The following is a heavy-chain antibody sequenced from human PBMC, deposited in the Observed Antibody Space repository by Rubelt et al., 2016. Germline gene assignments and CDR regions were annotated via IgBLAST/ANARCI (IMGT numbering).Heavy chain of an antibody. D-gene: IGHD6-19*01. Sequence: QLQLQESGPGLVRPSQTLSLTCTVSGGSINRGGYYWTWIRQHPEKRLEWIGHIYYTGVTSYNPSLQSRVSISIATSDNQFSLGLTSVTAADTASYYCVRDRGRSGWSYFDYWGQGILVAVSS. CDR2: IYYTGVT. V-gene: IGHV4-31*03. J-gene: IGHJ4*02. CDR1: GGSINRGGYY. CDR3: VRDRGRSGWSYFDY.